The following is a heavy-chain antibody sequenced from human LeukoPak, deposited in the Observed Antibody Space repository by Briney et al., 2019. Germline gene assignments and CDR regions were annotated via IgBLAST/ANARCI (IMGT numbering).Heavy chain of an antibody. CDR2: IYTSGST. D-gene: IGHD3-16*01. V-gene: IGHV4-61*02. CDR3: AIAGGWYAFDI. Sequence: SQTLSLTCTVSGGSISSGSYYWSWIRQPAGEGLEWIGRIYTSGSTNYNPSLKSRVTVSVDTSKNQFSLRLSSVTAADTAVYYCAIAGGWYAFDIWAKGQWSSSLQ. CDR1: GGSISSGSYY. J-gene: IGHJ3*02.